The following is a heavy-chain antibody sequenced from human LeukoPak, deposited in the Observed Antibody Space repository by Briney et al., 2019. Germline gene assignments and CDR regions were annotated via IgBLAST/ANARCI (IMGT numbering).Heavy chain of an antibody. CDR3: ARLPRSYWYFDL. Sequence: GGSLSLSCAASGFTFSSYSMNWVRQAPGKGLEWVANIKQDGSEKYYVDSVKGRFTISRDNAKNSLYLQMNSPRAEDTAVYYCARLPRSYWYFDLWGRGTLVTVSS. CDR2: IKQDGSEK. CDR1: GFTFSSYS. V-gene: IGHV3-7*01. J-gene: IGHJ2*01.